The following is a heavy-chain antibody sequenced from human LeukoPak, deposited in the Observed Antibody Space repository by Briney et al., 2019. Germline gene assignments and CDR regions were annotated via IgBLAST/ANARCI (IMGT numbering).Heavy chain of an antibody. V-gene: IGHV4-59*08. CDR1: GGSISSYY. Sequence: SETLSLTCTVSGGSISSYYWNWIPQPPGKGLECIGYIHYSGSTNYNPPLKSRVAISGDTSKNRFSPKMRSVTAADTAVYYCARGFGNGYTIPCGEGTPVTASS. D-gene: IGHD3-16*02. CDR3: ARGFGNGYTIP. J-gene: IGHJ5*02. CDR2: IHYSGST.